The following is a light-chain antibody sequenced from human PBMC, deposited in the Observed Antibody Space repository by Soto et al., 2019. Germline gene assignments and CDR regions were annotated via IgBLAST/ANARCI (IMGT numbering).Light chain of an antibody. V-gene: IGKV4-1*01. CDR2: WAA. CDR3: QQYGATLWA. J-gene: IGKJ1*01. CDR1: QSLVYSANHKNY. Sequence: DIVMTQSPDSLAVSLGERATINCKSSQSLVYSANHKNYLAWYQQKPGQPPKLLIYWAAVRESGVPDRVSGSGSGTDCTLTISSLQAEEGAVDYCQQYGATLWAFGQGTKVEVK.